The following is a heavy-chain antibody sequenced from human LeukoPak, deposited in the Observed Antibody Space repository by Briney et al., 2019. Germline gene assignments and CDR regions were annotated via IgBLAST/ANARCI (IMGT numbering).Heavy chain of an antibody. V-gene: IGHV1-18*04. CDR1: GYTFTGYY. D-gene: IGHD3-16*02. CDR3: ARDRPLYDYVWGSYLPFDY. J-gene: IGHJ4*02. CDR2: ISAYNGNT. Sequence: ASVKVSCKASGYTFTGYYMHWVRQAPGQGLEWMGWISAYNGNTNYAQKLQGRVTMTTDTSTSTAYMELRSLRSDDTAVYYCARDRPLYDYVWGSYLPFDYWGQGTLVTVSS.